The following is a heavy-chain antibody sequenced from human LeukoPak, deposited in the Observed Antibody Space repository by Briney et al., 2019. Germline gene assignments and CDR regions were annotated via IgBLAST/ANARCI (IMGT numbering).Heavy chain of an antibody. CDR2: IKQDGSEK. Sequence: GGSLRLSCVASGFTFSSYWMSWVRQAPGKGPEWVANIKQDGSEKYSVDSVKGRFTVSRDNAKNSLYLQMNGLRAEDTALYYCAKGIGSSGYYPFDHWGQGILVTVSS. CDR3: AKGIGSSGYYPFDH. V-gene: IGHV3-7*03. D-gene: IGHD3-22*01. J-gene: IGHJ4*02. CDR1: GFTFSSYW.